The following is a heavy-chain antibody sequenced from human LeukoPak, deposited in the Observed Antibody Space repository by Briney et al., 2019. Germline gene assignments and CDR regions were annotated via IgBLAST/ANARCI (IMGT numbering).Heavy chain of an antibody. J-gene: IGHJ6*03. V-gene: IGHV3-21*04. Sequence: GGSLRLSRAASGFTFSSYSMNWVRQAPGKGLEWVSSISSSSSFLYYADSVKGRFTISRDNAKNSLYLQMNSLRAEDTAVYYCARARYGSGSYHFMDVWGKGTTVTISS. CDR1: GFTFSSYS. CDR3: ARARYGSGSYHFMDV. D-gene: IGHD3-10*01. CDR2: ISSSSSFL.